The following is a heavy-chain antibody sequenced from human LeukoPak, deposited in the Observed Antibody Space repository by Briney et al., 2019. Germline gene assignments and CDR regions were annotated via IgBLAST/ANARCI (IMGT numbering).Heavy chain of an antibody. CDR3: VGWGSDES. Sequence: GGSLRLSCAGGFTFIDYSMNWIRPAPGQGLEWVSYISSSSSTVYYKDSVKGRFTISRDNAKRSLYLQMNSLRAEDTAVYYCVGWGSDESWGQGTLVTVSS. CDR2: ISSSSSTV. D-gene: IGHD3-10*01. J-gene: IGHJ5*02. V-gene: IGHV3-48*01. CDR1: GFTFIDYS.